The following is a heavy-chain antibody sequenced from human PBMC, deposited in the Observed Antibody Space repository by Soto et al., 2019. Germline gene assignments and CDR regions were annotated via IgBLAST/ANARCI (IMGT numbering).Heavy chain of an antibody. CDR2: IYPGDSDT. J-gene: IGHJ5*02. D-gene: IGHD3-22*01. Sequence: XESLKISYKGSGYSFNTYLLVWVRQMPGKGLDWMGVIYPGDSDTIFSPSFQGQVTISVDMSISTAYLQWSSLKASDTAMYYCARHAWGYYYDSSGSPVQWFDTWGQGTLGTVSS. CDR1: GYSFNTYL. CDR3: ARHAWGYYYDSSGSPVQWFDT. V-gene: IGHV5-51*01.